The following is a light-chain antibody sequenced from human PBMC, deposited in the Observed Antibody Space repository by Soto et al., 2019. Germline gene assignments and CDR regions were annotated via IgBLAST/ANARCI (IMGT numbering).Light chain of an antibody. Sequence: QSVLTQPPSASGTPGQRVTISCSGSSSNIGSNSVHWYQQLPGTAPKLLIYSNNQRPSGVPDRFSGSKSGTSAALAISGLRSEDEADYYCAAWDDSLSGWVFGGGTKVTVL. CDR2: SNN. V-gene: IGLV1-47*02. J-gene: IGLJ3*02. CDR3: AAWDDSLSGWV. CDR1: SSNIGSNS.